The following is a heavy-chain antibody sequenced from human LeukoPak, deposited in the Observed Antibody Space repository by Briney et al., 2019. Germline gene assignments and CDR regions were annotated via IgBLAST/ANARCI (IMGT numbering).Heavy chain of an antibody. D-gene: IGHD3-22*01. Sequence: SETLSLTCAVYGGSFSGYYWSWIRQPPGKGLEWIGEINHSGSTNYNPSLKSRVTISVDTSKNQFSLKLSSVTAADTAVYYCARLTAGYYDSSGYYKSYYYYYMDVWGKGTTVTISS. CDR2: INHSGST. V-gene: IGHV4-34*01. CDR3: ARLTAGYYDSSGYYKSYYYYYMDV. J-gene: IGHJ6*03. CDR1: GGSFSGYY.